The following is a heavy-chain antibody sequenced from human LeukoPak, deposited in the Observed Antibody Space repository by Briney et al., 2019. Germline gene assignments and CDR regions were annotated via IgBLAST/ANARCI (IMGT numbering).Heavy chain of an antibody. CDR3: ARVAGYSYGYAFDI. V-gene: IGHV3-53*01. Sequence: GGSLRLSCAASGFTVSSNYMSWVRPAPEKGVEGVSVIYIGGNTYYADSVKGRFTISRDNSKNTLYLQMNSLRAEDTAVYYCARVAGYSYGYAFDIWGQGTMVTVSS. CDR1: GFTVSSNY. CDR2: IYIGGNT. J-gene: IGHJ3*02. D-gene: IGHD5-18*01.